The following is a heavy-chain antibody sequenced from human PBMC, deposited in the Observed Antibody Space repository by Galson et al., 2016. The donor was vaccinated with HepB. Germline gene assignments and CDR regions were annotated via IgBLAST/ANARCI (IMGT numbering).Heavy chain of an antibody. CDR2: VRYDGNNK. J-gene: IGHJ5*02. V-gene: IGHV3-33*01. CDR3: VRERRSLYAFGDRWFDP. D-gene: IGHD2/OR15-2a*01. Sequence: SLRLSCAASGFAFSTSTMHWVRQAPGKGLEWVAAVRYDGNNKNYADSVKGRFTISRDNSKSTLFLQMNGLRADDTAVYYCVRERRSLYAFGDRWFDPWGQGTLVTDSS. CDR1: GFAFSTST.